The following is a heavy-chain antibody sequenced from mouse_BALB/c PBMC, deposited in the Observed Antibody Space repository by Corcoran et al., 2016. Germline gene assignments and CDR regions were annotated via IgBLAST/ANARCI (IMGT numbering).Heavy chain of an antibody. V-gene: IGHV8-8*01. J-gene: IGHJ3*01. CDR3: ARGSTMITWFAY. CDR1: GFSLSTSGMG. CDR2: IWWDDDK. D-gene: IGHD2-4*01. Sequence: QVTLKESGPGILKPSQTLSLTCSFSGFSLSTSGMGVGWIRQPSGEGLEWLAHIWWDDDKYYNPSLKSRLKISKATSRNQIFLKITSVDTAYTATYYCARGSTMITWFAYWGQGTLVTVSA.